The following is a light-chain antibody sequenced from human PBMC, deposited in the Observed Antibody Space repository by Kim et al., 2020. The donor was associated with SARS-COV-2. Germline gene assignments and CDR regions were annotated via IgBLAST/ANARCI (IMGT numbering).Light chain of an antibody. CDR3: HHYNNWHT. CDR1: QSLSGN. J-gene: IGKJ2*01. Sequence: EIVLTQSPATLSVSPGERATLSCRASQSLSGNLAWYQQKPGQAPRLLIYRASTRAAGVPDRFSGTGSATDFTLTISSLQSEDFAHYYCHHYNNWHTFGPGTKVDIK. CDR2: RAS. V-gene: IGKV3-15*01.